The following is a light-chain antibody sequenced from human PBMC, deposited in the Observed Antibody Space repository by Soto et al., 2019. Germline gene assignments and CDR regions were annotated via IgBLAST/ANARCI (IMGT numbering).Light chain of an antibody. CDR3: SSYTSSSLYV. CDR1: SSDVGGYNY. V-gene: IGLV2-14*01. Sequence: QSVLTQPASVSGSPGQSITISCTGTSSDVGGYNYVSWYQQRPGEAPKLMIYDVSNRPSGVSNRFSGSKSGNTASLTISGLQAEDEADYYCSSYTSSSLYVFGTGTKVTVL. CDR2: DVS. J-gene: IGLJ1*01.